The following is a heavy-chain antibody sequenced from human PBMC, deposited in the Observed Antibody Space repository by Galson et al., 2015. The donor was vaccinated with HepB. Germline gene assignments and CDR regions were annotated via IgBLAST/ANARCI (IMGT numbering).Heavy chain of an antibody. J-gene: IGHJ2*01. CDR2: ISSSSSHI. D-gene: IGHD2/OR15-2a*01. Sequence: SLRLSCAASGFTFSNAWMNWVRQAPGKGLEWISSISSSSSHIYYADSVKGRFTISRDSAKNSLYLQMNSLRAEDTAVYYCARDAYTNVRRYIDLWGRGTLVTVSS. CDR3: ARDAYTNVRRYIDL. CDR1: GFTFSNAW. V-gene: IGHV3-21*01.